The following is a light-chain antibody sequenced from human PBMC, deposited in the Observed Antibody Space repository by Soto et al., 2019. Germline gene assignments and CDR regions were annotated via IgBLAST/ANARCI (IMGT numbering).Light chain of an antibody. CDR3: AAWDDRLNVAL. J-gene: IGLJ1*01. Sequence: QSVLTQPPSASGTPGQRVTMSCSGGSSNIGSNTVSWYQHLPGTAPQLLIYSDTQRASGVADRFSGSKSGTSASLAISGLQSDDEADYYCAAWDDRLNVALFGTGTKLTVL. CDR1: SSNIGSNT. V-gene: IGLV1-44*01. CDR2: SDT.